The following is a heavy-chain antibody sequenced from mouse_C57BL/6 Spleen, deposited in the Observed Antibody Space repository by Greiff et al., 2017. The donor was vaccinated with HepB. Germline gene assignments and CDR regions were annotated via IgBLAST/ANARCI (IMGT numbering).Heavy chain of an antibody. D-gene: IGHD1-1*01. Sequence: EVMLVESGGDLVKPGGSLKLSCAASGFTFSSYGMSWVRQTPDKRLEWVATISSGGSYTYYPDSVKGRFTISRDNAKNTLYLQMSSLKSEDTAMYYCARPYYGSSHDPMDYWGQGTSVTVSS. CDR2: ISSGGSYT. CDR3: ARPYYGSSHDPMDY. J-gene: IGHJ4*01. V-gene: IGHV5-6*01. CDR1: GFTFSSYG.